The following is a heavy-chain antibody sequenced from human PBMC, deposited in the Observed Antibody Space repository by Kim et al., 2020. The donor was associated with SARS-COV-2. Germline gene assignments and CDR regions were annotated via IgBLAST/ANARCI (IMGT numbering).Heavy chain of an antibody. CDR2: IYYRGST. CDR3: ARHDYGNNWFDP. J-gene: IGHJ5*02. V-gene: IGHV4-39*01. D-gene: IGHD4-17*01. CDR1: GGSISSSSYY. Sequence: SETLSLTCTVSGGSISSSSYYWGWIRQPPGKGLEWIGSIYYRGSTDYNPSLKSRVTISVDTSKDQFSLKLSSVTAADTAVYYCARHDYGNNWFDPWAREPWSPSPQ.